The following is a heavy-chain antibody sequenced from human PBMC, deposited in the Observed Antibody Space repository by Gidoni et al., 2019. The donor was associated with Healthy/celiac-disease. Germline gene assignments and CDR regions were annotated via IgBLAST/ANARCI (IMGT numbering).Heavy chain of an antibody. D-gene: IGHD5-12*01. CDR2: IIPIFGTA. V-gene: IGHV1-69*06. Sequence: QVQLVQPGAEVKKPGSSVKVSCKASGGTFSSYAISWVRQSPGQGLEWMGGIIPIFGTANYAQKFQGRVTITADKSTSTAYMELSSLRSEDTAVYYCARGGARGLRKYYYGMDVWGQGTTVTVSS. CDR1: GGTFSSYA. CDR3: ARGGARGLRKYYYGMDV. J-gene: IGHJ6*02.